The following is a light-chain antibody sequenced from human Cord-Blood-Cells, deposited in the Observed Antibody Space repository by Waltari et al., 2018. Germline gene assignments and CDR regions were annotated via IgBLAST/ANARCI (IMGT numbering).Light chain of an antibody. Sequence: QSALTQPRSVSGSPGQSVTISCTGTSSDVGGYNYVSWYQQHPGKAPNLMIYDVSKRPSGVPDRFSRTKSGNTASLTISGLQAEDEADYYCCSYAGSDVVFGGGTKLTVL. V-gene: IGLV2-11*01. J-gene: IGLJ2*01. CDR2: DVS. CDR3: CSYAGSDVV. CDR1: SSDVGGYNY.